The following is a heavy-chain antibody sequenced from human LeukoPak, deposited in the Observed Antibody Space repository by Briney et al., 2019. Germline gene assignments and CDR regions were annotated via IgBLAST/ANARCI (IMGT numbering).Heavy chain of an antibody. CDR1: GGTFSSYA. CDR2: IIPIFGTA. D-gene: IGHD5-18*01. Sequence: AASVKVSCKASGGTFSSYAISWVRQAPGQGLEWMGRIIPIFGTANYAQKFQGRVTITTDESTSTAYMELSSLRSEDTAVYYCAREVGWTAMGAFDIWGQGTMVTVSS. V-gene: IGHV1-69*05. CDR3: AREVGWTAMGAFDI. J-gene: IGHJ3*02.